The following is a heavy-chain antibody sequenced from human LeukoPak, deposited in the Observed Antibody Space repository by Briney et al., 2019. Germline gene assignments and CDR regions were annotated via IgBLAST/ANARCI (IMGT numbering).Heavy chain of an antibody. Sequence: GESLKISCKGSGYSFTSYWIGWVRQMPGKGLEWMGVIDPGDSDTRYSPSFQGQVTISADKSISTAYLQWSSLKASDTAMYYCARFLGFPVYYFDYWGQGTLVTVSS. CDR3: ARFLGFPVYYFDY. CDR2: IDPGDSDT. J-gene: IGHJ4*02. D-gene: IGHD3-16*01. CDR1: GYSFTSYW. V-gene: IGHV5-51*01.